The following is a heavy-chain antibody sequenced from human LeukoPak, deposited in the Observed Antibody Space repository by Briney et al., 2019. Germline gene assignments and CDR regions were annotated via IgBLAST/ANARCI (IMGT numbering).Heavy chain of an antibody. D-gene: IGHD2-15*01. CDR2: SYESGTT. Sequence: SETLSLTCAVSGGSIRSAGYSWNLIRQPPGEGLEWIGYSYESGTTCYNPSLESRVSISVDTSNNHFSLQLTSVTAADTALYFCVSQYCDGGKCYPSFDSWGQGTLSPSPQ. V-gene: IGHV4-30-2*01. CDR1: GGSIRSAGYS. J-gene: IGHJ4*02. CDR3: VSQYCDGGKCYPSFDS.